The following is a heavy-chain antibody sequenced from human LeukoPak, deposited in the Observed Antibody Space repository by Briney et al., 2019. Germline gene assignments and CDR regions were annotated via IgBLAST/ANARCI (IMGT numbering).Heavy chain of an antibody. CDR3: ARDSPRGSSSWYEVPHFDY. CDR1: GYTFTSYG. J-gene: IGHJ4*02. Sequence: ASVKVSCKASGYTFTSYGISWVRQAPGQGLEWMGWISAYNGSTNYAQKLQGRVTMTTDTSTSTAYMELRSLRSDDTAVYYCARDSPRGSSSWYEVPHFDYWGQGTLVTVSS. D-gene: IGHD6-13*01. V-gene: IGHV1-18*01. CDR2: ISAYNGST.